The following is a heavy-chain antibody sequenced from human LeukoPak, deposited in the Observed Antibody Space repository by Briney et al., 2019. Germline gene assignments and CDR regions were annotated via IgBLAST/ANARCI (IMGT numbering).Heavy chain of an antibody. D-gene: IGHD3-10*01. CDR2: INPSGGGT. V-gene: IGHV1-46*01. CDR3: ARALRELYYFDY. CDR1: GYTFTSYY. J-gene: IGHJ4*02. Sequence: ASVKVSCKASGYTFTSYYMHWVRQAPGQGLEWMGIINPSGGGTSYAQKFQGRVTMTRDTSTSTVYMELSSLRSEDTAVYYCARALRELYYFDYWGQGTLVTVSS.